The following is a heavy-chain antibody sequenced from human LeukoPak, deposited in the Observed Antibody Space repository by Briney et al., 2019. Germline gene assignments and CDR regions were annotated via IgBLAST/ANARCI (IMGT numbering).Heavy chain of an antibody. CDR1: GTGFTFRTPY. CDR3: AGGRAASPT. Sequence: PGGSLRLSCVATGTGFTFRTPYMSWVRQAPGKGLEWVASIKEDGSEENYVDSVKGRFTISSDNAKNSVHPQMNNLRVEDTAVYYCAGGRAASPTWGQGTLVTVSS. D-gene: IGHD2-15*01. CDR2: IKEDGSEE. V-gene: IGHV3-7*01. J-gene: IGHJ5*02.